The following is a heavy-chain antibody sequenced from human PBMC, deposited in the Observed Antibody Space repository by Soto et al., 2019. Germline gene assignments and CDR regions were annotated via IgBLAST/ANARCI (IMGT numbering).Heavy chain of an antibody. Sequence: PSETLSLTCTVSGGSISSYYWSWIRQPPGKGMEWIGYIYYSGSTNYNPSLKSRVTISVDTSKNHFFLKLSSVTAADTAVYYCARVPPRLYYDFWSGPRWFDPWGQGTLVTVSS. J-gene: IGHJ5*02. V-gene: IGHV4-59*12. CDR2: IYYSGST. CDR1: GGSISSYY. D-gene: IGHD3-3*01. CDR3: ARVPPRLYYDFWSGPRWFDP.